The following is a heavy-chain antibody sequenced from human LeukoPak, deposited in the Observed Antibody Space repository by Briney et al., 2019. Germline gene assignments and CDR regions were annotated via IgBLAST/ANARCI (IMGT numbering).Heavy chain of an antibody. V-gene: IGHV3-66*02. J-gene: IGHJ5*02. CDR2: IYSGGST. Sequence: GGSLRLSCAASGFTVSSNYMSWVRQAPGKGLEWVSVIYSGGSTYYADSVKGRFIISRDNSKNTLYLQMNSLRAEDTAVYYCASPASHLISSGYYYVSWGQGTLVTVSS. CDR3: ASPASHLISSGYYYVS. CDR1: GFTVSSNY. D-gene: IGHD3-22*01.